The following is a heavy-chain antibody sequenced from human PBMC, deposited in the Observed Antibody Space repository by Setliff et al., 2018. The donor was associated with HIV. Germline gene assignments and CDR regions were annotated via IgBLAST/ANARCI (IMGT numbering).Heavy chain of an antibody. V-gene: IGHV4-39*07. CDR2: VYYSGTT. D-gene: IGHD6-13*01. CDR3: AKGIAAAEGYFDY. CDR1: GGSISSSSYY. Sequence: ETLSLTCTVSGGSISSSSYYWGLIRQPPGKGLEWIGSVYYSGTTYYNPSLKSRVTISLDTSKNQFSLKLSSVTAADTAVYYCAKGIAAAEGYFDYWGQGTLVTVSS. J-gene: IGHJ4*02.